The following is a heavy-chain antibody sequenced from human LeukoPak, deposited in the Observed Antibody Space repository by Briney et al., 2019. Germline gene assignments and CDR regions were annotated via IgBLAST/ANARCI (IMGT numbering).Heavy chain of an antibody. CDR2: IRYDGSNK. CDR3: AKGGGYEAQYYYYYLDV. D-gene: IGHD5-12*01. V-gene: IGHV3-30*02. J-gene: IGHJ6*03. CDR1: GFSFISYG. Sequence: GGSLRLSCAASGFSFISYGMYWVRQAPGKGLESVAFIRYDGSNKYYADSVKGRFTVSRDNSKNTLYLQMKSLRAEDTAVYYCAKGGGYEAQYYYYYLDVWGKGTTVTISS.